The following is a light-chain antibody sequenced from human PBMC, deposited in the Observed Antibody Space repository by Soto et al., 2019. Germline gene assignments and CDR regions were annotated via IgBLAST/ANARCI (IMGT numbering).Light chain of an antibody. CDR2: RNN. CDR3: AAWDDSLVV. V-gene: IGLV1-47*01. Sequence: QSVLTQPPSASGTPGQTVTISCSGSSSNIGSAYIYWYRHLPGTAPKLLIYRNNQRPSGVPDRFSASKSGTSASLAISGLRSEDDADYYCAAWDDSLVVFGGGTKVTVL. CDR1: SSNIGSAY. J-gene: IGLJ2*01.